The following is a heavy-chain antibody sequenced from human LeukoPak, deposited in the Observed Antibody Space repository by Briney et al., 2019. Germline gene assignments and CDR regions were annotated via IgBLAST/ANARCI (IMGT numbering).Heavy chain of an antibody. Sequence: SETLSLTCAVYGGSFSGYYWSWIRQPAGKGLEWIGRIYTSGSTNYNPSLKSRVTVSVDTSKNQFSLKLTSVTAADTAIYYCARDHSSSWGGGYYYYYMDVWGKGTTVTISS. J-gene: IGHJ6*03. CDR3: ARDHSSSWGGGYYYYYMDV. CDR2: IYTSGST. V-gene: IGHV4-4*07. D-gene: IGHD6-13*01. CDR1: GGSFSGYY.